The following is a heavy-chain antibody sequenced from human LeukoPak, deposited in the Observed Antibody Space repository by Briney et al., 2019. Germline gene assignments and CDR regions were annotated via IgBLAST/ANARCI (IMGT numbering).Heavy chain of an antibody. CDR1: GFTFSSYA. D-gene: IGHD3-22*01. CDR2: ISGSGGST. CDR3: AKSVDSSSKRGYFQH. J-gene: IGHJ1*01. V-gene: IGHV3-23*01. Sequence: AGGSLRLSCAASGFTFSSYAMSWVRQAPGKGLEWVSAISGSGGSTYYADSVKGRFTISRDNSKNTLYLQMNSLRAEDTAVYYCAKSVDSSSKRGYFQHWGQGTLVTVSS.